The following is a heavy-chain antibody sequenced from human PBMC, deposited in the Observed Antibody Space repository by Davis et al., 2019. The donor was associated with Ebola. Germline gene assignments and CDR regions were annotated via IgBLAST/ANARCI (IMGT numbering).Heavy chain of an antibody. CDR1: GYTFTSYG. CDR2: INPHNGNT. V-gene: IGHV1-18*04. Sequence: ASVKVSCKASGYTFTSYGITWVRQAPGQGLEWMGWINPHNGNTNYAQNFQGRFTMTTDTSTSTAYMEVGSLRSDDSAVYYCARAPVPATSDHWGQGTLVTVSS. CDR3: ARAPVPATSDH. J-gene: IGHJ4*02.